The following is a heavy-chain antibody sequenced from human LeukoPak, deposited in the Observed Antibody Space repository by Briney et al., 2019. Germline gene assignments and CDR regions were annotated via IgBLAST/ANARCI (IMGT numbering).Heavy chain of an antibody. Sequence: SVRVSCKTSGGTFNNSAISWVRQAPGQGLEWLGGIMPLFGTAGYAQKLQGRVTITKDESTRTVYLELTSLTSDDTAVYYCARDVHGDYGSGWFDPWGQGTLVSVSS. D-gene: IGHD4-17*01. CDR1: GGTFNNSA. CDR2: IMPLFGTA. CDR3: ARDVHGDYGSGWFDP. V-gene: IGHV1-69*05. J-gene: IGHJ5*02.